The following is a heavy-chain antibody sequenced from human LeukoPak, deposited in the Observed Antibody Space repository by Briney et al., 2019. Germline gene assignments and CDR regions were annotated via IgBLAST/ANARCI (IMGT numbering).Heavy chain of an antibody. D-gene: IGHD3-10*01. CDR2: ISWNSGSI. J-gene: IGHJ6*03. Sequence: GGSLRLSCAASGFTFDDYAMHWVRQAPGKGLEWVSGISWNSGSIGYADSVKGRFTISRDNAKNSLYLQMNSLRAEDTALYYCAKDFQTYYYGSGSYYGKKYYYYYMDVWGKGTTVTVSS. CDR1: GFTFDDYA. CDR3: AKDFQTYYYGSGSYYGKKYYYYYMDV. V-gene: IGHV3-9*01.